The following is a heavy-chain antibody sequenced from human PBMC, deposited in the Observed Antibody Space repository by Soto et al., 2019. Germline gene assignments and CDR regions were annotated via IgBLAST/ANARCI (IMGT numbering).Heavy chain of an antibody. CDR3: ARVLTNDFWSGYDAFDI. CDR1: GFTVSSNY. CDR2: IYSGGST. J-gene: IGHJ3*02. Sequence: PGGSLRLSCAASGFTVSSNYMSWVRQAPGKGLEWVSVIYSGGSTYYADSVKGRFTISRHNSKNTLYLQMNSLRAEDTAVYYCARVLTNDFWSGYDAFDIWGHGTMVTVSS. D-gene: IGHD3-3*01. V-gene: IGHV3-53*04.